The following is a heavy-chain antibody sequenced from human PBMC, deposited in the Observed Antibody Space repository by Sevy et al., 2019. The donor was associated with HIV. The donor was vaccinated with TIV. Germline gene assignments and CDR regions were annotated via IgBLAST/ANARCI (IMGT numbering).Heavy chain of an antibody. CDR1: GFTFNNYW. J-gene: IGHJ4*02. CDR3: AREREGWELVRHYFEY. Sequence: GGSLRLSCAASGFTFNNYWMSWVRQAPGRGLEWVANIKQDGSEKYNVDSVKGRFTISRDNAKNSMYLQMNSLRAEDTAVYYCAREREGWELVRHYFEYWGQGTLVTVS. D-gene: IGHD1-1*01. CDR2: IKQDGSEK. V-gene: IGHV3-7*01.